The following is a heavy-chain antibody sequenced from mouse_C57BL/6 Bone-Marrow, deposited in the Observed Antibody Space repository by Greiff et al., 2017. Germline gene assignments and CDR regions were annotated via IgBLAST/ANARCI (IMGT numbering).Heavy chain of an antibody. CDR3: VWWGGVDY. CDR1: GYAFTSYW. J-gene: IGHJ2*01. Sequence: QVQLQQPGAELVKPGASVKMSCKASGYAFTSYWMSWVKQRPGQGLEWIGEIYPGDGGTNYNEKFKGKATLTADTSSSTAYMQLSSLAAEDSAVYFCVWWGGVDYWGQGTTLTVSS. CDR2: IYPGDGGT. V-gene: IGHV1-55*01. D-gene: IGHD1-1*02.